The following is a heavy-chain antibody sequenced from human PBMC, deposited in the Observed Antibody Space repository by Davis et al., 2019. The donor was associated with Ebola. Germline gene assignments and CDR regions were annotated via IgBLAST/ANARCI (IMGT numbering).Heavy chain of an antibody. CDR1: GFTFSSYA. D-gene: IGHD3-10*01. V-gene: IGHV3-30-3*01. J-gene: IGHJ4*02. CDR3: ARTTLWFGEPAPLYYFDY. CDR2: ISYDGSNK. Sequence: GESLKISCAASGFTFSSYAMHWVRQAPGKGLEWVAVISYDGSNKYYADSVKGRFTISRDNAKNSLYLQMNSLRAEDTAVYYCARTTLWFGEPAPLYYFDYWGQGTLVTVSS.